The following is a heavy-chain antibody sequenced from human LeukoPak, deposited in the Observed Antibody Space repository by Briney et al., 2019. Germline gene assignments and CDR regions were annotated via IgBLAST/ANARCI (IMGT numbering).Heavy chain of an antibody. J-gene: IGHJ5*02. Sequence: ASVKVSCKASGGTFSSYAISWVRQAPEQGLEWMGIINPSGGSTSYAQKFQGRVTMTRDMSTRTDYRELSSLRYEDTAVYYCARDVSSTSSWWFDPWGQGTLVIVSS. CDR1: GGTFSSYA. CDR3: ARDVSSTSSWWFDP. CDR2: INPSGGST. D-gene: IGHD2-2*01. V-gene: IGHV1-46*01.